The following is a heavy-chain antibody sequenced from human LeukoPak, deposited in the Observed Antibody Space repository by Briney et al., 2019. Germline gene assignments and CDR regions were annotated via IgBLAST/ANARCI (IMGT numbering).Heavy chain of an antibody. Sequence: QPGGSLRLSCAASGFTFSNNAMHWVRQAPGKGLEWVALISNDGRNKHYADSVKGRFTISRDNSKNTLYLQMNSLRAEDTAVYYCAKAYSRIIAAAGRGCFDYWGQGTLVTVSS. J-gene: IGHJ4*02. D-gene: IGHD6-13*01. CDR3: AKAYSRIIAAAGRGCFDY. CDR2: ISNDGRNK. CDR1: GFTFSNNA. V-gene: IGHV3-30*18.